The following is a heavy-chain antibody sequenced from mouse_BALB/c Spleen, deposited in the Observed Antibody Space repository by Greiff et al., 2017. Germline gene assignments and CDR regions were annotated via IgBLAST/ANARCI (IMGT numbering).Heavy chain of an antibody. V-gene: IGHV5-6*01. CDR2: ISSGGSYT. CDR3: ARWLLRAYYFDY. J-gene: IGHJ2*01. D-gene: IGHD2-3*01. Sequence: EVKVVESGGDLVKPGGSLKLSCAASGFTFSSYGMSWVRQTPDKRLEWVATISSGGSYTYYPDSVKGRFTISRDNAKNTLYLQMSSLKSEDTAMYYCARWLLRAYYFDYWGQGTTLTVSS. CDR1: GFTFSSYG.